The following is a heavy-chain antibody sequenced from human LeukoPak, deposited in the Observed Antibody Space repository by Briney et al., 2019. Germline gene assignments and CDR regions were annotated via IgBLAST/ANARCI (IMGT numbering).Heavy chain of an antibody. CDR1: GFTFDAFG. Sequence: GGSLRLSCAATGFTFDAFGMTWVRQAPGKGLEWVSAMGGDAGSTSYADSVKGRFTISRDNAKNSLYLQMNSLRVEDTALYYCARVWAWGSGNYFDNWGQGTLVTVSS. D-gene: IGHD7-27*01. J-gene: IGHJ4*02. CDR3: ARVWAWGSGNYFDN. CDR2: MGGDAGST. V-gene: IGHV3-20*04.